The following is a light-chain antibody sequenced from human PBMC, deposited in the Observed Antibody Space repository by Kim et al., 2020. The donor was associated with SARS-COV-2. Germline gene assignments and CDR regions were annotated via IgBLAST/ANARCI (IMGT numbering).Light chain of an antibody. J-gene: IGKJ2*01. CDR3: QQYVSHPYT. Sequence: DIQMTQSPSTLSASVGDRVTITCRASQSVSSWLAWYQQKRGKAPKLLIYKASTLEGGVPSRFSGRGSGTEFTLTINSLQPDDFATYSCQQYVSHPYTFGQVTKLEI. V-gene: IGKV1-5*03. CDR1: QSVSSW. CDR2: KAS.